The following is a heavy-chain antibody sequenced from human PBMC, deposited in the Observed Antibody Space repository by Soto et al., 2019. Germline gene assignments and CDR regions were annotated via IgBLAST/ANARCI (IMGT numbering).Heavy chain of an antibody. J-gene: IGHJ4*02. CDR3: ASCIVGASGGLGF. V-gene: IGHV4-31*03. CDR2: IYYGGRT. D-gene: IGHD1-26*01. CDR1: GGSISGGGYY. Sequence: QVQLQESGPGLVKPSQTLSLTCSVSGGSISGGGYYWSWIRQFPGKGLEWIGYIYYGGRTYYTPSLKSRVTISVDTSKNQFSLKLLSVTAADTAVYYCASCIVGASGGLGFWGQGSLVTVSS.